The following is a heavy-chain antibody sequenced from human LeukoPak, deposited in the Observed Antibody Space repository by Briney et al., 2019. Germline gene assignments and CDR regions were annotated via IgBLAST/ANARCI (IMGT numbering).Heavy chain of an antibody. V-gene: IGHV4-34*01. CDR3: ARPRTPRSYKERGAFDI. J-gene: IGHJ3*02. D-gene: IGHD1-26*01. CDR2: INHSGST. CDR1: GGSFSGYY. Sequence: SETLSLTCAVYGGSFSGYYWSWIRQPPGKGLEWIGEINHSGSTNYNPSLKSRVTISVDTSKNQFSLKLSSVTAADTAVYYCARPRTPRSYKERGAFDIWGQGTMVTVSS.